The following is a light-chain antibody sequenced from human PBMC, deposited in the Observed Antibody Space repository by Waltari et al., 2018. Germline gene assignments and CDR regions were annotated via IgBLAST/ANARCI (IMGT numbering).Light chain of an antibody. CDR3: QQGNSYPRT. CDR2: YAN. J-gene: IGKJ1*01. Sequence: IQMSQSPSSLSASVGDRVTITCRASQGISSYLNWYQQKPGKAPKLLIYYANSLASGVPSRFSGSGSGTEFTLTISSLQPEDFAAYYCQQGNSYPRTFGQGTKVEIK. V-gene: IGKV1-13*02. CDR1: QGISSY.